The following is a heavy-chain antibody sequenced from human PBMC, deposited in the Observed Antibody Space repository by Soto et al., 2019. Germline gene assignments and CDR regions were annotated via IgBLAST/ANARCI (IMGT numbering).Heavy chain of an antibody. Sequence: GESLKISCEGSGFSFSKYKIGWVRQMPVKGLEWMGIINPGDSDTRYSPSFQGQVTISADKSISTAYLQWSNLKASDTAMYHCARTYHFDSSGYFYRAAFDYWGQGTLVTVSS. D-gene: IGHD3-22*01. CDR2: INPGDSDT. V-gene: IGHV5-51*01. CDR3: ARTYHFDSSGYFYRAAFDY. J-gene: IGHJ4*02. CDR1: GFSFSKYK.